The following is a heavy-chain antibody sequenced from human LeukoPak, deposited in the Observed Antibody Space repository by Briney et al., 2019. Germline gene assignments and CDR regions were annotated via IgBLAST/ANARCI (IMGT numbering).Heavy chain of an antibody. CDR1: GGTFSSYA. CDR2: INPNSGGT. CDR3: ARDGIQLWPDPYYYYMDV. Sequence: ASVKVSCKASGGTFSSYAISWVRQAPGQGLEWMGRINPNSGGTNYAQKFQGRVTMTRDTSISTAYMELSRLRSDDTAVYYCARDGIQLWPDPYYYYMDVWGKGTTVTVSS. D-gene: IGHD5-18*01. J-gene: IGHJ6*03. V-gene: IGHV1-2*06.